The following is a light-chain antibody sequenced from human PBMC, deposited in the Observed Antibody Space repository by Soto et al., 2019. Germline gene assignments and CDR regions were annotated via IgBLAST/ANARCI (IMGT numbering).Light chain of an antibody. CDR1: QSVTSNY. CDR2: GVS. CDR3: QQYSDLPLT. J-gene: IGKJ1*01. V-gene: IGKV3-20*01. Sequence: EVVMTQSPATLSVSPGERATLSCRASQSVTSNYLAWYQQKPGQATRLLIYGVSSRATGVPDRFSGSGSGTDFTLTIIRLETEEFAVYYCQQYSDLPLTFGQWTKVEVK.